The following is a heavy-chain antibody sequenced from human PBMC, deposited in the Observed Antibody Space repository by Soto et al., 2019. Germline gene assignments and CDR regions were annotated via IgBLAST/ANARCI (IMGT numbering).Heavy chain of an antibody. Sequence: KSSETLSLTCTVSGGSISSGYYYWSWIRQPPGKGLEWIGYIYYSGSTYYNPSLKSRVTISVDTYKNQFSLNLSSVTAADTAVYYCARGVRTSDAFDIRGQGTMVTVSS. V-gene: IGHV4-30-4*01. CDR1: GGSISSGYYY. CDR2: IYYSGST. J-gene: IGHJ3*02. CDR3: ARGVRTSDAFDI.